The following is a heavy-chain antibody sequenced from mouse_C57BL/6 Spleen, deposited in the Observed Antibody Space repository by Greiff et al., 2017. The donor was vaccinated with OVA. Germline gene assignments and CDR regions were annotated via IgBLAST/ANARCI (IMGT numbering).Heavy chain of an antibody. CDR1: GYTFTNYW. Sequence: VKLQESGAELVRPGTSVKMSCKASGYTFTNYWIGWAKQRPGHGLEWIGDIYPGGGYTNYNEKFKGKATLTADKSSSTAYMQVSSLTSEDSAIYYCAREGLRDYAMDYWGQGTSVTVSS. V-gene: IGHV1-63*01. J-gene: IGHJ4*01. CDR2: IYPGGGYT. D-gene: IGHD2-4*01. CDR3: AREGLRDYAMDY.